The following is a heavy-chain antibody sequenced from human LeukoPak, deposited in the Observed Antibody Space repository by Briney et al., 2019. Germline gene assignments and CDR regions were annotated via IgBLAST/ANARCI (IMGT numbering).Heavy chain of an antibody. CDR3: TSLVF. CDR1: GFNFSKIW. V-gene: IGHV3-15*01. J-gene: IGHJ1*01. Sequence: GGSLRLSCAASGFNFSKIWMSCVRQAPGKGLEWVGRIKSKTDGETTGYAAFVQGRFTISRDDSKNTLYLDMNSLETEDAAVYYCTSLVFWGQGTPVIVSS. CDR2: IKSKTDGETT. D-gene: IGHD6-6*01.